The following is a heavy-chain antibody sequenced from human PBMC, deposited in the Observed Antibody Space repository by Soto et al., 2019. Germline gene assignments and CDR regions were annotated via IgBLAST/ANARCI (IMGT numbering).Heavy chain of an antibody. CDR1: GFTFSSYS. D-gene: IGHD3-10*01. V-gene: IGHV3-48*02. J-gene: IGHJ6*02. CDR3: AREFYSNYPYYYGSGSYYKWIPQPYGMDV. CDR2: ISSSGTTI. Sequence: GESLKISCAASGFTFSSYSMNWVRQAPGKGLEWVSYISSSGTTIYYADSVKGRFTISRDNAKNSLSLQMNSLRDEDTAVYYCAREFYSNYPYYYGSGSYYKWIPQPYGMDVWGQGTTVTVSS.